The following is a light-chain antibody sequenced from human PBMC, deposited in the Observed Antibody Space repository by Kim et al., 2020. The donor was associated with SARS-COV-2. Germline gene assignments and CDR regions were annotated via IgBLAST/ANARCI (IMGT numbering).Light chain of an antibody. Sequence: QSVTISCTGTSSDVGGYNYVSWYQQHPGKAPKLMIYEVSKRPSGVPDRFSGPKSGNTASLTVSGLQAEDEADYYCSSYAGSNNRYVFGTGTKVTVL. V-gene: IGLV2-8*01. CDR2: EVS. CDR1: SSDVGGYNY. CDR3: SSYAGSNNRYV. J-gene: IGLJ1*01.